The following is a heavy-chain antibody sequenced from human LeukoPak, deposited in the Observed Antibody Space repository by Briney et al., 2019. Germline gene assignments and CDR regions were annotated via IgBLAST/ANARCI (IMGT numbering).Heavy chain of an antibody. CDR1: GGSISSSSYY. Sequence: SETLSLTCTVSGGSISSSSYYWGWIRQPPGKGLEWIGSIYYSGSTYYNPSLKSRVTISVDTSKNQFSLKLSSVTAADTAVYYCARATYYDFWSGYFHFDYWGQGTLVTVPS. D-gene: IGHD3-3*01. V-gene: IGHV4-39*01. J-gene: IGHJ4*02. CDR3: ARATYYDFWSGYFHFDY. CDR2: IYYSGST.